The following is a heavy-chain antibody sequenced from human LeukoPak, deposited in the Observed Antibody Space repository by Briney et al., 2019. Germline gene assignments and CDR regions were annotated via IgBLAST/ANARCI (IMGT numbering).Heavy chain of an antibody. CDR1: GRSISSYY. V-gene: IGHV4-59*01. CDR2: IYYSGST. J-gene: IGHJ6*02. Sequence: PSETLSLTCTVSGRSISSYYWSWIRQPPGKGLEWIGYIYYSGSTNYNPSLKSRVTISVDTSKNQFSLKLSSVTAADTAVYYCARAEGEYGDYNYYYYYGMDVWGQGTTVTVSS. CDR3: ARAEGEYGDYNYYYYYGMDV. D-gene: IGHD4-17*01.